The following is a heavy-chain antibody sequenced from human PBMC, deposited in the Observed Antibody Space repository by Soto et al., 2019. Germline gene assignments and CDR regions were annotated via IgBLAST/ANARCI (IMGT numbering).Heavy chain of an antibody. D-gene: IGHD1-7*01. CDR2: IFHSGST. V-gene: IGHV4-4*02. CDR3: ARVAPGTSKFDY. CDR1: GGSVSSNNW. Sequence: SETLSLTCAVSGGSVSSNNWWSWVRQPPGKGLEWIGEIFHSGSTNYNPSLKSRVTISVDKSKNQFSLKVSSVTAADTAVYYCARVAPGTSKFDYWGQGTLVTVSS. J-gene: IGHJ4*02.